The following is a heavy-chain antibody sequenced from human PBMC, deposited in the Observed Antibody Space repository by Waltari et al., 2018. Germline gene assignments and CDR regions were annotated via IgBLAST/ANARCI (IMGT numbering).Heavy chain of an antibody. J-gene: IGHJ3*02. CDR3: ARSTKTYYDFWSGPRFDAFDI. CDR1: GGTFSSYA. V-gene: IGHV1-69*05. D-gene: IGHD3-3*01. Sequence: QVQLVQSGAEVKKPGSSVKVSCKASGGTFSSYAISWVRQAPGQGLEWMGGIIPSFGTASYARKFQGRVTITTDESTSTAYMELSSLRSEDTAVYYCARSTKTYYDFWSGPRFDAFDIWGQGTMVTVSS. CDR2: IIPSFGTA.